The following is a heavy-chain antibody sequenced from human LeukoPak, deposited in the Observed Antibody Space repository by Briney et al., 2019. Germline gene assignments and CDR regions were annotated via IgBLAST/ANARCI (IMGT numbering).Heavy chain of an antibody. CDR1: GGSFSGYY. D-gene: IGHD3-22*01. J-gene: IGHJ3*02. Sequence: PSETLSLTCAVYGGSFSGYYWSWIRQPPGKGLEWIGEINHSGSTNYNPSLKSRVTISVDTSKNQFSLKLSSVTAADTAVYYCARGPASTYYYDSSGYYYAFDIWGQGTMVTVSS. CDR2: INHSGST. CDR3: ARGPASTYYYDSSGYYYAFDI. V-gene: IGHV4-34*01.